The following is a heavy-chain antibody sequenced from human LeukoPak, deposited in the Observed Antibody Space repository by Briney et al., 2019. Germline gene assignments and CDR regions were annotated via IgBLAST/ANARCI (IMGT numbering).Heavy chain of an antibody. CDR3: ARETDLTVAGGFPNALYI. V-gene: IGHV4-59*12. CDR1: GVAIRSYC. D-gene: IGHD6-19*01. Sequence: SETLSLTCSVSGVAIRSYCWSWIRQSPGRRLEWIGDISYSGDTRYNPSLESRVTMSRDTSKHQFSLKLNSLTAADSAGYYCARETDLTVAGGFPNALYIWGQGTRVTVSS. J-gene: IGHJ3*02. CDR2: ISYSGDT.